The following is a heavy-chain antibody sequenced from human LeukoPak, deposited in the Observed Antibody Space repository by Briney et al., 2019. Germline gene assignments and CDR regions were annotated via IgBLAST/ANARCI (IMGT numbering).Heavy chain of an antibody. Sequence: GESLQISCQGSGYSFTSYWIGWVRQMPGKGLEWMGIIYPGGSDTRYSPSFQGQVTISADKSISTAYLQWSSLKASDTAMYYCARRAYSSSWYREYYFDYWGQGTLVTVSS. V-gene: IGHV5-51*01. J-gene: IGHJ4*02. CDR2: IYPGGSDT. CDR3: ARRAYSSSWYREYYFDY. D-gene: IGHD6-13*01. CDR1: GYSFTSYW.